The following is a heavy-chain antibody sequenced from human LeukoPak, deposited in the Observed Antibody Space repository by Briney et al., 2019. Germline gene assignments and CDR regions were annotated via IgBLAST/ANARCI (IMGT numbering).Heavy chain of an antibody. Sequence: ASVKVSCKASGGTFSSYAISWVRQAPGQWLEWMGGIIPIFGTANYAQKFQGRVTITADESTSTAYMELSSLRSEDTAVYYCARADCSSTSCYIVGAFDIWGQGTMVTVSS. CDR2: IIPIFGTA. CDR1: GGTFSSYA. V-gene: IGHV1-69*13. J-gene: IGHJ3*02. CDR3: ARADCSSTSCYIVGAFDI. D-gene: IGHD2-2*02.